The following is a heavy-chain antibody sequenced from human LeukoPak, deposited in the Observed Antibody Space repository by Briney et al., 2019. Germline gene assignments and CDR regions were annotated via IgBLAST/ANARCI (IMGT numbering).Heavy chain of an antibody. CDR3: ARAAARPKFDY. CDR2: IYYSGST. D-gene: IGHD6-6*01. V-gene: IGHV4-61*01. J-gene: IGHJ4*02. CDR1: GGSVSSGSYY. Sequence: SETLSLTCTVSGGSVSSGSYYWSWIRQSPGKGLEWIGYIYYSGSTNYNPSLKSRVTISVDTSKNQFSLKLSSVTAADTAVYYCARAAARPKFDYWGQGTLVTVSS.